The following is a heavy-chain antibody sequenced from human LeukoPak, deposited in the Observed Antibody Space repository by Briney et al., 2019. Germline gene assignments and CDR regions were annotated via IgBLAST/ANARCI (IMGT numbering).Heavy chain of an antibody. Sequence: GSLRLSCAASGFTVSGSYMSWFGQAPKKGLEWVSVLFSAGYTYYADSVKGRFIISRDNSKTTLYLQMNILRVEDTAFYYCARVAVTDPSRSLACRGHGNLVTVFS. CDR1: GFTVSGSY. J-gene: IGHJ4*01. CDR3: ARVAVTDPSRSLAC. CDR2: LFSAGYT. D-gene: IGHD6-19*01. V-gene: IGHV3-66*01.